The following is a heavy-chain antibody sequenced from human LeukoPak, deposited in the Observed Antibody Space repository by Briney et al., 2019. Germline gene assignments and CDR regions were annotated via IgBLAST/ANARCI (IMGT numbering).Heavy chain of an antibody. Sequence: PSETLSLTCSVSGDSMRSYFWSWIRQPPGKGLEWIGYIYYSGSTNYNPSLKSRVTISVDTSKNQFSLKLSSVTAADTAVYYCARQGYYDSSGYSLYWYFDLWGRGTLVTVSS. V-gene: IGHV4-59*08. D-gene: IGHD3-22*01. CDR3: ARQGYYDSSGYSLYWYFDL. CDR2: IYYSGST. CDR1: GDSMRSYF. J-gene: IGHJ2*01.